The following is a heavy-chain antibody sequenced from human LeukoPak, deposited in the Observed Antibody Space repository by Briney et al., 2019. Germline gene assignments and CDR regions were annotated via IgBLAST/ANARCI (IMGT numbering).Heavy chain of an antibody. CDR1: GFTFSSYW. J-gene: IGHJ4*02. V-gene: IGHV3-7*01. D-gene: IGHD3-22*01. Sequence: GGSLRLSCAASGFTFSSYWMTWVGQAPGKGLEWVANIKKEGSEKYYVDSVKGRFTISRDNSKNTLYLQMNSLRAEDTAVYYCARDANSSYYYDSSGYYLVGGFDYWGQGTLVTVSS. CDR3: ARDANSSYYYDSSGYYLVGGFDY. CDR2: IKKEGSEK.